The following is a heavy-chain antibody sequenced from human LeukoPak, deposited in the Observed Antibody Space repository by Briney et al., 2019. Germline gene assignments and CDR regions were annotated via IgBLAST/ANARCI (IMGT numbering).Heavy chain of an antibody. J-gene: IGHJ4*02. CDR2: ISSSSTYI. Sequence: GGSLRLSCAASGFTFSSYSMNWVRQAPGKGLEWVSSISSSSTYIYYADSVKGRVTISRDNAKNSLYLQMNSLRAEDTAVYYCANHLACGSTSCPPFDSWGQGTLVTVSS. CDR1: GFTFSSYS. CDR3: ANHLACGSTSCPPFDS. V-gene: IGHV3-21*01. D-gene: IGHD2-2*01.